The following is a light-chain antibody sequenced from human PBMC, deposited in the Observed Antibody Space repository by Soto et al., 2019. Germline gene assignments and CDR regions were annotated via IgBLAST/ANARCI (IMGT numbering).Light chain of an antibody. J-gene: IGLJ2*01. CDR1: SSDVGGYNY. Sequence: QSALTQPASVSGSPGQSITISCTGTSSDVGGYNYVSWYQQHPGKAPKLIIYEVSNRPSGVSNRFSGSKSGNTASLTISGLQAEDEADYYCCSYTGSSTDLLFGGGTKLTVL. V-gene: IGLV2-14*01. CDR2: EVS. CDR3: CSYTGSSTDLL.